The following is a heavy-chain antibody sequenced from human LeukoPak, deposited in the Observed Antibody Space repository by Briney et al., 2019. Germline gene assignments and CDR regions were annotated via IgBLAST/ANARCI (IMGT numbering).Heavy chain of an antibody. CDR2: ISGSDGST. D-gene: IGHD3-16*01. Sequence: GGSLRLSCAASGFTFSSYAMSWVRQAPGKGLEWVSAISGSDGSTYYADSVKGRFTISRDNSKNALYLQMNSLRAEDTAVYYCAKDSDYWGDYWGQGTLVTVSS. CDR1: GFTFSSYA. CDR3: AKDSDYWGDY. J-gene: IGHJ4*02. V-gene: IGHV3-23*01.